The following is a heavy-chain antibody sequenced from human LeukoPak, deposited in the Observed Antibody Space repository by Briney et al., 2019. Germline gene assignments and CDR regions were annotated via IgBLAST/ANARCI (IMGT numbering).Heavy chain of an antibody. Sequence: GESLKISCKGSGFTFTNYWIGWVRQMPGKGLEWMGIIYPGDSDTKYSPSFQGHVTISADKSTTTAYLEWGSLEASDTAMYYCAKTAEYFGEFPFDYWGQGTLVTVSS. CDR1: GFTFTNYW. D-gene: IGHD3-10*01. CDR3: AKTAEYFGEFPFDY. J-gene: IGHJ4*02. V-gene: IGHV5-51*01. CDR2: IYPGDSDT.